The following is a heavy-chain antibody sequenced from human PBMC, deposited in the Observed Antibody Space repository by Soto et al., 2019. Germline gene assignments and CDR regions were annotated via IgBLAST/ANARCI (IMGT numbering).Heavy chain of an antibody. Sequence: PSETLSLTCTVSGGSISSSSYYWGWIRQPPGKGLEWIGSIYYSGSTYYTPSLKSRVTISVDTSKNQFSLKPSSVTAADTAVYYCARCGSRRYYTTYYYYYMDVWGKGTTVTVSS. CDR3: ARCGSRRYYTTYYYYYMDV. CDR1: GGSISSSSYY. J-gene: IGHJ6*03. V-gene: IGHV4-39*01. D-gene: IGHD3-10*01. CDR2: IYYSGST.